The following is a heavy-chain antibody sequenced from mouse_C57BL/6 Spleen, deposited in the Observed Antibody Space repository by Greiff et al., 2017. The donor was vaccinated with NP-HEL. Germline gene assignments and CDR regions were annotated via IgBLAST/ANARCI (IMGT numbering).Heavy chain of an antibody. J-gene: IGHJ4*01. CDR3: TRGSYDYDVVDY. Sequence: EVKLVESGEGLVKPGGSLKLSCAASGFTFSSYAMSWVRQTPEKRLEWVAYISSGGDYIYYADTVKGRFTISRDNARNTLYLQMSSLKSEDTAMFYCTRGSYDYDVVDYWGQGTSVTVSS. CDR2: ISSGGDYI. D-gene: IGHD2-4*01. V-gene: IGHV5-9-1*02. CDR1: GFTFSSYA.